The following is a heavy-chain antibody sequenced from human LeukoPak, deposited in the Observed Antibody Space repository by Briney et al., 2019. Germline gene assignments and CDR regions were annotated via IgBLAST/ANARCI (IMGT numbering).Heavy chain of an antibody. CDR1: GGTFSSYA. CDR2: IIPIFGTA. CDR3: AVGTMIVVVITPYYYYGMDV. J-gene: IGHJ6*02. V-gene: IGHV1-69*13. D-gene: IGHD3-22*01. Sequence: SVKVSCKASGGTFSSYAISWVRQAPGQGLEWMGGIIPIFGTANYAQKFQGRVTITVDESTSTAYMELSSLRSEDTAVYYCAVGTMIVVVITPYYYYGMDVWGQGTTVTVSS.